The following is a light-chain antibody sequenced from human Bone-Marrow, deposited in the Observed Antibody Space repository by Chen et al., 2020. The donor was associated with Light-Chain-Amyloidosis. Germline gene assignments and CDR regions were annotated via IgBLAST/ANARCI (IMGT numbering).Light chain of an antibody. J-gene: IGLJ2*01. CDR2: RDT. CDR1: DLPTKY. V-gene: IGLV3-25*03. Sequence: SYALTLPHPVSVAPGRVARITCTGDDLPTKYAYWYQQKPGQAPVLVIHRDTERPSGISERFSGSSSGTTATLTISGVQAEDEADYHCQSADSSGTYEVIFGGGTKLTVL. CDR3: QSADSSGTYEVI.